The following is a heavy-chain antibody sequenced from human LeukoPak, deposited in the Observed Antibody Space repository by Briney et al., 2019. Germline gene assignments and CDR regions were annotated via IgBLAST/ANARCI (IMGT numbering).Heavy chain of an antibody. CDR2: LFYSGST. Sequence: PSETLSLTCTVSCGSISSYYWSWIRQPPGKGLEWIAYLFYSGSTDYNPSLESRVTISVDTSKNQFSLKLRSVTAADTAVYYCATVAVIRGVTYFDYWGQGTLVTVSS. CDR3: ATVAVIRGVTYFDY. CDR1: CGSISSYY. J-gene: IGHJ4*02. D-gene: IGHD3-10*01. V-gene: IGHV4-59*01.